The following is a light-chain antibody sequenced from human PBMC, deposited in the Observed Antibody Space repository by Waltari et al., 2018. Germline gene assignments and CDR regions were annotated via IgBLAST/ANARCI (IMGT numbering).Light chain of an antibody. CDR2: GAS. J-gene: IGKJ1*01. V-gene: IGKV3-20*01. CDR1: QRVSSNY. Sequence: EIVLTQSPGTLSLSPGERATLSCRASQRVSSNYLAWYQQKPGQAPRLLIYGASSRATDIPDRFTGSGSGTDFTLTISRLEPEDFAVYYCQQYSSSLWTFGLGTKVEIK. CDR3: QQYSSSLWT.